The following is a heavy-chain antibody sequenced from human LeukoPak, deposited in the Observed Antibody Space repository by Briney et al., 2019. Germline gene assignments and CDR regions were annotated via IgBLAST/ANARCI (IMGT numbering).Heavy chain of an antibody. J-gene: IGHJ4*02. V-gene: IGHV3-23*01. CDR3: VVLGPLVNHFDY. CDR1: GFTFSSYA. D-gene: IGHD3-16*01. CDR2: ISGSGGST. Sequence: PGGSLRLSCAASGFTFSSYAMSWVRQAPGKGLEWVSAISGSGGSTYYADSVKGRFTISRDNSKNTLYLQMNSLRAEDTALYYCVVLGPLVNHFDYWGQGTLVTVSS.